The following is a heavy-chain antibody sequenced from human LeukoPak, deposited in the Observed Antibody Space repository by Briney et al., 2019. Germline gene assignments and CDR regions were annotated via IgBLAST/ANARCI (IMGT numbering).Heavy chain of an antibody. D-gene: IGHD3-3*01. V-gene: IGHV4-34*01. CDR2: INHSGST. CDR1: GGSFSGYY. Sequence: SETLSLTCAVYGGSFSGYYWSWIRQPPGRGLEWIGEINHSGSTNYNPSLKSRVTISVDTSKNQFSLKLSSVTAADTAVYYCARVYDFWGGSHYMDVWGKGTTVTVSS. J-gene: IGHJ6*03. CDR3: ARVYDFWGGSHYMDV.